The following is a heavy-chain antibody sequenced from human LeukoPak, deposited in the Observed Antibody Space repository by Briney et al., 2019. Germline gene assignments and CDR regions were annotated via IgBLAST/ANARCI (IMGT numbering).Heavy chain of an antibody. CDR1: GFTFSNYG. J-gene: IGHJ4*02. CDR3: ASQSYRPY. V-gene: IGHV3-30*03. D-gene: IGHD1-1*01. Sequence: GRSLRLSCAASGFTFSNYGMHWVRQAPGKGLEWVAVISFDGSNKYYADSVKGRFTISRDSSKNTLYLQMNSLRAADTAVYYCASQSYRPYWGQGTLVTVSS. CDR2: ISFDGSNK.